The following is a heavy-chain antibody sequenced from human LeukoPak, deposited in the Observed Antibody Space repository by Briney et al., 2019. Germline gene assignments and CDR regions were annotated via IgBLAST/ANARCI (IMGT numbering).Heavy chain of an antibody. Sequence: ASVKVSCKASGYTFTSYGISWVRQAPGQGLEWMGWISAYNGNTNYAQKLQGRVTMTTDTSTSTAYMELRSLRSDDTAVYYCARDLGYWSSTSCYIGDYWGQGTLVTVSS. D-gene: IGHD2-2*02. CDR1: GYTFTSYG. J-gene: IGHJ4*02. CDR3: ARDLGYWSSTSCYIGDY. CDR2: ISAYNGNT. V-gene: IGHV1-18*01.